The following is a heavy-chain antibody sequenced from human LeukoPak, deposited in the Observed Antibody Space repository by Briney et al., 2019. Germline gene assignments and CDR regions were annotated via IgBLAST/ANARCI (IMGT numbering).Heavy chain of an antibody. CDR1: GYSFTTYW. V-gene: IGHV5-51*01. CDR2: IYPGDSDT. CDR3: ARPRKMGLSAAGAYYFDY. J-gene: IGHJ4*02. Sequence: GESLKISCKGSGYSFTTYWIGWVRQMPGKGLEWMGMIYPGDSDTRYSPSFQGQVTISADKSISTAYLQWSSLKASDTAMYYCARPRKMGLSAAGAYYFDYWGQGTLVTVSS. D-gene: IGHD5-24*01.